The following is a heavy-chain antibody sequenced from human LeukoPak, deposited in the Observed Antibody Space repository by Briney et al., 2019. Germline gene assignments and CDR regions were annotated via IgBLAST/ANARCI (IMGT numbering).Heavy chain of an antibody. CDR2: ISYDGSNK. CDR3: AKDGLAYYYDSSGYYDY. Sequence: GGSLRLSCAASGFTFSSYGMHWVRQAPGKGLEGVAVISYDGSNKYYADSVKGRFTISRDNSKNTLYLQMNSLRAEDTAVYYCAKDGLAYYYDSSGYYDYWGQGTLVTVSS. J-gene: IGHJ4*02. V-gene: IGHV3-30*18. D-gene: IGHD3-22*01. CDR1: GFTFSSYG.